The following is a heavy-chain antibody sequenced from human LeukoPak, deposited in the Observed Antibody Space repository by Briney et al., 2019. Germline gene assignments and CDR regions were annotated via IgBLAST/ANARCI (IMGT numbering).Heavy chain of an antibody. V-gene: IGHV3-30*14. CDR1: GFTFSSYA. Sequence: GGSLRLSCAASGFTFSSYALHWVRQAPGKALEWVALITYDGSNQYYTDSVRGRFTISRDNSKNTLYLQMSSLRPEDTAVYYCVIQGYGDYNYLFDYWGQGTLVTVFS. J-gene: IGHJ4*02. D-gene: IGHD4-17*01. CDR3: VIQGYGDYNYLFDY. CDR2: ITYDGSNQ.